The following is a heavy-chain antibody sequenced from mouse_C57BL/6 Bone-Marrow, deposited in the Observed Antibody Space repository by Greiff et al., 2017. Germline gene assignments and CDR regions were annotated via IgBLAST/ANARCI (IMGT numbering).Heavy chain of an antibody. J-gene: IGHJ1*03. CDR3: AYYGSSYGYWYFDV. CDR1: GFTFSDYG. Sequence: EVKLMESGGGLVKPGGSLKLSCAASGFTFSDYGMHWVRQAPEKGLEWVAYISSGSSTLYYADTVKGRFTISRDNAKNTLFLQMTSLRSEDTAMYYCAYYGSSYGYWYFDVWGTGTTVTVSS. CDR2: ISSGSSTL. V-gene: IGHV5-17*01. D-gene: IGHD1-1*01.